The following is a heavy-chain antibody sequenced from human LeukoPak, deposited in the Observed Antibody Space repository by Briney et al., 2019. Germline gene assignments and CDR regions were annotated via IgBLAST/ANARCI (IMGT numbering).Heavy chain of an antibody. CDR3: ASRRAGGGSGLDH. Sequence: GESLKISCKGSGYSFTDYWIGWVRPMPGQGLEWMGIVYPGDSDTPYSPSFQGQVTISPDKPISTAYPQRSSLKASDTAMYYCASRRAGGGSGLDHWGQGTLVTVSS. V-gene: IGHV5-51*04. CDR1: GYSFTDYW. D-gene: IGHD2-15*01. CDR2: VYPGDSDT. J-gene: IGHJ4*02.